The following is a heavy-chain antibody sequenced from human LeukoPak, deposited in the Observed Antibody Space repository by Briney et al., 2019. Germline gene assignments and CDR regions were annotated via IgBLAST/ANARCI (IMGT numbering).Heavy chain of an antibody. J-gene: IGHJ4*02. CDR2: INPNSGGT. V-gene: IGHV1-2*02. CDR3: ARVESIAAAGYFDY. D-gene: IGHD6-13*01. Sequence: ASVKVSCKASGYTFTGYYMHWVRQAPGQGLEWMGWINPNSGGTNYAQKFQGRVTMTRDTSISTAYMELSRLRSGDTAVYYCARVESIAAAGYFDYRGQGTLVTVSS. CDR1: GYTFTGYY.